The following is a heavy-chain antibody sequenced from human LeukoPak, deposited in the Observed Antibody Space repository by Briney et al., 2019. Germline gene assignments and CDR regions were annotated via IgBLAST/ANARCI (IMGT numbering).Heavy chain of an antibody. CDR3: ARDGSGWYRDAFDI. CDR2: ISSSSSYI. D-gene: IGHD6-19*01. CDR1: GFTFSSYS. Sequence: PGGSLRLSCAASGFTFSSYSMNWVRQAPGKGLEWVSSISSSSSYIYYADSVKGRFTISRGNAKNTMYLQMNSLRAEDTAVYYCARDGSGWYRDAFDIWGQGTMVTVSS. V-gene: IGHV3-21*01. J-gene: IGHJ3*02.